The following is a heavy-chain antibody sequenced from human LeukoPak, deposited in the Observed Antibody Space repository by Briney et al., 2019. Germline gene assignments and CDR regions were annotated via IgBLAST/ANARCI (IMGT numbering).Heavy chain of an antibody. V-gene: IGHV4-30-4*08. Sequence: PSQTVSLTCTVSGGSISSGDYYWSWIRQPPGKGLEWIGYIYYSGSTYYNPSLKSRVTISVDTSKNQFSLKLSSVTAADTAVYYCARVVITFGGVIHPANFDYWGQGTLVTVSS. CDR3: ARVVITFGGVIHPANFDY. CDR2: IYYSGST. D-gene: IGHD3-16*02. J-gene: IGHJ4*02. CDR1: GGSISSGDYY.